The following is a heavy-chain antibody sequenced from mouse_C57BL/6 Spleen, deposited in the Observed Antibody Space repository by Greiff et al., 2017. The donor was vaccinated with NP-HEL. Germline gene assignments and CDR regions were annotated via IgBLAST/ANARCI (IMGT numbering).Heavy chain of an antibody. J-gene: IGHJ1*03. V-gene: IGHV5-9*01. Sequence: EVQLVESGGGLVKPGGSLKLSCAASGFTFSSYTMSWVRQTPEQRLEWVATISGGGGNTYYPDSVKGRFTISRDNAKNTLYLQMSRLRSEDTALYYCARHGGSSYFDYWGTGTTVTVSS. CDR2: ISGGGGNT. CDR1: GFTFSSYT. D-gene: IGHD1-1*01. CDR3: ARHGGSSYFDY.